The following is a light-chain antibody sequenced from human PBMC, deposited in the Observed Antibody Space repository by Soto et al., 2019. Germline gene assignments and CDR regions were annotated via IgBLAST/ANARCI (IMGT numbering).Light chain of an antibody. J-gene: IGKJ5*01. CDR1: QNIILY. Sequence: DIQMTESPSSLSASVGDRVTITCRASQNIILYLNWYQQKPGKAPKLLIYAASSLQSGVPPRYSGSGYGTDFTLTISSLQPEDFATYYCQQANSFPITFGQGTRLEIK. CDR2: AAS. V-gene: IGKV1-39*01. CDR3: QQANSFPIT.